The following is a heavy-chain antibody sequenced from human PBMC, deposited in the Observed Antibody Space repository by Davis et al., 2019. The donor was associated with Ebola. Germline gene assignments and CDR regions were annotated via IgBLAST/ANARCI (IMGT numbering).Heavy chain of an antibody. CDR1: GFTFSSYA. CDR3: ARTFDY. Sequence: LRLSCAASGFTFSSYAMSWIRQPPGKGLEWIGYIYHSGSTYYNPSLKSRVTISVDRSKNQFSLKLSSVTAADTAVYYCARTFDYWGQGTLVTVSS. CDR2: IYHSGST. V-gene: IGHV4-30-2*01. J-gene: IGHJ4*02.